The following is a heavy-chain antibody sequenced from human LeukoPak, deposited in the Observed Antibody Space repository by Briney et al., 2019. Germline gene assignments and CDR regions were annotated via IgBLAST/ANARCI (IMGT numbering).Heavy chain of an antibody. D-gene: IGHD3-22*01. Sequence: ASVTLSCKASGYTFTSYGISWVRQAPGQGLEWMGWISAYNGNTNYAQKLQGRVTMTTDTSTSTAYMELRSLRSDDTAVYYCARERGYYYDSSGYYYRGDWFDPWGQGTLVTVSS. J-gene: IGHJ5*02. CDR1: GYTFTSYG. V-gene: IGHV1-18*01. CDR2: ISAYNGNT. CDR3: ARERGYYYDSSGYYYRGDWFDP.